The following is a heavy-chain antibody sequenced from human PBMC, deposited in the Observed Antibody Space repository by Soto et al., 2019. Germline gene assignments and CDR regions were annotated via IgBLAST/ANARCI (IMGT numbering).Heavy chain of an antibody. Sequence: EVQLVQSGAEVKKPGESLKISCKGSGYSFTNYWIGWVRQMPGKGLEWMGIIYPGDSHTRYSPSFQGQVTISADKSISTAYLQWSSLKASDSAMYYCARQGYSSGWYHWLDPWGQGTLVTVSS. CDR2: IYPGDSHT. J-gene: IGHJ5*02. D-gene: IGHD6-19*01. V-gene: IGHV5-51*01. CDR3: ARQGYSSGWYHWLDP. CDR1: GYSFTNYW.